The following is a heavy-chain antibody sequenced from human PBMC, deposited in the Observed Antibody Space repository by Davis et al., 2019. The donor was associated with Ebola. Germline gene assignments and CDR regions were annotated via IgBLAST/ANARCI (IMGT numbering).Heavy chain of an antibody. CDR1: GFTFSSYE. V-gene: IGHV3-48*03. CDR3: ARVGFREIRVAFDI. J-gene: IGHJ3*02. D-gene: IGHD3-10*01. Sequence: PGGSLRLSCAASGFTFSSYEMNWVRQAPGKGLEWVSYISSSGSTIYYADSVKGRFTISRDNAKNSLYLQMNSLRAEDTAVYYCARVGFREIRVAFDIWGQGTMVTVSS. CDR2: ISSSGSTI.